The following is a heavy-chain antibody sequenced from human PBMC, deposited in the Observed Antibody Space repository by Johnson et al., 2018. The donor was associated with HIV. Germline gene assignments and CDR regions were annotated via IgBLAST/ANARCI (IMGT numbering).Heavy chain of an antibody. CDR3: ARVLAVTYCFDSSGYYNAFDI. D-gene: IGHD3-22*01. V-gene: IGHV3-20*04. J-gene: IGHJ3*02. CDR1: GFTFDDYG. CDR2: INWNGGST. Sequence: VQLVESGGGVVRPGGSLRLSCATSGFTFDDYGMSWVRQAPGKGLEWVSGINWNGGSTGYADSVKGRFTISRDNAKNSLYLQMNSLRAEDTALYYCARVLAVTYCFDSSGYYNAFDIWGQGTMVTVSS.